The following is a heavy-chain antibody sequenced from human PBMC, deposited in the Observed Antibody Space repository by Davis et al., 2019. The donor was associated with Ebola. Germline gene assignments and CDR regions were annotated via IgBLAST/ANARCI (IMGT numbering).Heavy chain of an antibody. CDR3: AILSSGSTYYYDSSGYYYFDY. Sequence: ASVKVSCKASGHTFSSYAMHWVRQAPGQRLEWMGWINAGNGNTKYSQKFQGRVTITRDTSASTAYMELSSLRSEDTAVYYCAILSSGSTYYYDSSGYYYFDYWGQGALVTVSS. V-gene: IGHV1-3*01. CDR1: GHTFSSYA. D-gene: IGHD3-22*01. J-gene: IGHJ4*02. CDR2: INAGNGNT.